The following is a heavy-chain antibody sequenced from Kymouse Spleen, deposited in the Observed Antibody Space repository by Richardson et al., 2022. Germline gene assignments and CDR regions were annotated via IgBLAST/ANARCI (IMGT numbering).Heavy chain of an antibody. J-gene: IGHJ4*02. D-gene: IGHD3-10*01. Sequence: QVQLQESGPGLVKPSETLSLTCTVSGGSVSSGSYYWSWIRQPPGKGLEWIGYIYYSGSTNYNPSLKSRVTISVDTSKNQFSLKLSSVTAADTAVYYCARFTMVRGVIRDFDYWGQGTLVTVSS. V-gene: IGHV4-61*01. CDR2: IYYSGST. CDR1: GGSVSSGSYY. CDR3: ARFTMVRGVIRDFDY.